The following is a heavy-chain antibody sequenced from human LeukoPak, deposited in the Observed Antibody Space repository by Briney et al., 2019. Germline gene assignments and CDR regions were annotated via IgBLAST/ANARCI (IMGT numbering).Heavy chain of an antibody. Sequence: SETLSLTCTVSGDSISSHKWWWCWVRQPPGKGLEWIGEISHSGSTSYNPSLKSQVTIAADMSKNQFSLSLTSVTAADTAVYYCARGANYNWDSWGQGTLVTVSS. D-gene: IGHD1-20*01. V-gene: IGHV4-4*02. CDR3: ARGANYNWDS. J-gene: IGHJ4*02. CDR1: GDSISSHKW. CDR2: ISHSGST.